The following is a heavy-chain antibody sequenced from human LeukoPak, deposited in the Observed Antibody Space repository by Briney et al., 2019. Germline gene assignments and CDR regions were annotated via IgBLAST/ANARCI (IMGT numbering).Heavy chain of an antibody. CDR1: GFTFSSYG. V-gene: IGHV3-33*01. J-gene: IGHJ4*02. D-gene: IGHD4/OR15-4a*01. CDR2: IWYDGSNK. Sequence: GRSLRLSCAASGFTFSSYGMHWVRQAPGKGLEWVAVIWYDGSNKYYADSVKGRFTISRDNSKNTLYLQMNSLRAEDTAVYYCARDPHTLVSYYFDYWGQGTLVTVSS. CDR3: ARDPHTLVSYYFDY.